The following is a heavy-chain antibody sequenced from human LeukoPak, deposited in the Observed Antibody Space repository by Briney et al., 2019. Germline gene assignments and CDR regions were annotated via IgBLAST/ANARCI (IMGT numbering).Heavy chain of an antibody. CDR3: ATRRGPYSGSYY. V-gene: IGHV4-34*01. Sequence: KPSETLSLTCTVSGGSINSGGYYWNWIRQPPGKGLEWIGEINHSGSTNYNPSLKSRVTISVDTSKNQFSLKLSSVTAADTAVYYCATRRGPYSGSYYWGQGTLVTVSS. CDR1: GGSINSGGYY. CDR2: INHSGST. D-gene: IGHD1-26*01. J-gene: IGHJ4*02.